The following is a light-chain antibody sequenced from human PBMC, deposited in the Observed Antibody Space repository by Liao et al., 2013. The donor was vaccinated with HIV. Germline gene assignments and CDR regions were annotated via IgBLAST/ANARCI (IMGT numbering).Light chain of an antibody. Sequence: SYELTQPPSVSVSPGQTASITCSGDKLEDKYTCWYQQKPGQSPVLVIYQDRKRPSGIPERFSGSHSGNTATLTISGTQAMDEADYYCQAWDSSTGGIFGTGTKVTVL. CDR1: KLEDKY. CDR3: QAWDSSTGGI. CDR2: QDR. J-gene: IGLJ1*01. V-gene: IGLV3-1*01.